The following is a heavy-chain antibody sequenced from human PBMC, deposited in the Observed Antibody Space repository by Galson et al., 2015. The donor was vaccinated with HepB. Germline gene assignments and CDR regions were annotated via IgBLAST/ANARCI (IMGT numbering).Heavy chain of an antibody. CDR3: ATSPTAQKFDYYYYGDPGGGY. Sequence: SLRLSCAASGFTFSAYWMSWVRQAPGKGLEWVANIKQDGSEKYYVDSVKGRFTISRDNAKNSLYLQMNSLRAEDTAVYYCATSPTAQKFDYYYYGDPGGGYWGQGTLVTVSS. CDR2: IKQDGSEK. D-gene: IGHD4-17*01. V-gene: IGHV3-7*01. CDR1: GFTFSAYW. J-gene: IGHJ4*02.